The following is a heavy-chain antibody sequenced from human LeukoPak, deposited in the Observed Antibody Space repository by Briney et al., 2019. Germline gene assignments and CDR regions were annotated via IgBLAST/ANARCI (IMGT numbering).Heavy chain of an antibody. CDR2: IYSGGST. V-gene: IGHV3-53*01. J-gene: IGHJ4*02. D-gene: IGHD6-13*01. CDR1: GFTVSSNY. Sequence: AGGSLRLSCGVSGFTVSSNYMSWVRQAPGKGLEWVSVIYSGGSTYYADSVKGRFTISRDSSKNTLYLQMNSLRAEDTAVYYCATTAAGNWGGFDYWGQGTLVTVSS. CDR3: ATTAAGNWGGFDY.